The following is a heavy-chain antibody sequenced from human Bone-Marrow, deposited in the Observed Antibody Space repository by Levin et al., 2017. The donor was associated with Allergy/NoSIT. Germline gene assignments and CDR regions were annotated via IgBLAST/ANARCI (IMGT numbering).Heavy chain of an antibody. Sequence: SETLSLTCTVSGGSVSSGSYYWSWIRQPPGKGLEWIGYIYYSGSTNYNPSLKSRVTISVDTSKNQFSLKLSSVTAADTAVYYCARERAPKRAPYYYGMDVWGQGTTVTVSS. V-gene: IGHV4-61*01. CDR3: ARERAPKRAPYYYGMDV. CDR1: GGSVSSGSYY. J-gene: IGHJ6*02. CDR2: IYYSGST.